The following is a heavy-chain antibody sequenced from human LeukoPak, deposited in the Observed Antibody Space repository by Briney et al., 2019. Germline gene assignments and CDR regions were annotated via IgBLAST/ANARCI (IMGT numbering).Heavy chain of an antibody. V-gene: IGHV3-49*04. CDR3: ARGPIQLWIHNAMDV. CDR1: GFTFGDHA. D-gene: IGHD5-18*01. Sequence: GGSLRLSCRGYGFTFGDHAMNWVRQAPGKGLEWVGFIRSKAYRGTTEYAASVKGRFTISRDDSTSIAYLQMNSLGIEDTAVYYCARGPIQLWIHNAMDVWGQGTTVTVSS. CDR2: IRSKAYRGTT. J-gene: IGHJ6*02.